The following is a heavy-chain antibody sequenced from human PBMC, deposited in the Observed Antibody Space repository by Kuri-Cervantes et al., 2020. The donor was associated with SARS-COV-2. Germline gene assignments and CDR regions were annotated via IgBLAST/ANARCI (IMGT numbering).Heavy chain of an antibody. J-gene: IGHJ1*01. D-gene: IGHD3-3*01. V-gene: IGHV4-30-2*01. CDR1: GGPISSGGYS. CDR2: IYQSGGT. Sequence: LRLSCEVSGGPISSGGYSWAWIRQPPGKGLEWIGYIYQSGGTYYDPSLKSRVIISVDRSKNQFSLKLESVTAADTAVYYCGRGGDYDYSSGYSQYVQHWGQGTQVTVSS. CDR3: GRGGDYDYSSGYSQYVQH.